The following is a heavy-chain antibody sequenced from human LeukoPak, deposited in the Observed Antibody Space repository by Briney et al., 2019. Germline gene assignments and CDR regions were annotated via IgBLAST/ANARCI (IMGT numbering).Heavy chain of an antibody. J-gene: IGHJ4*02. CDR3: AKDLEFGEPLGYYFDY. CDR1: GFTFSSYG. CDR2: IWYDGSNK. Sequence: GGSLRLSCAASGFTFSSYGMHWVRQAPGKGLEWVAVIWYDGSNKYYADSVKGRFTISRDKSKNTLYLQMNSLRAEDTAVYYCAKDLEFGEPLGYYFDYWGQGTLVTVSS. D-gene: IGHD3-10*01. V-gene: IGHV3-33*03.